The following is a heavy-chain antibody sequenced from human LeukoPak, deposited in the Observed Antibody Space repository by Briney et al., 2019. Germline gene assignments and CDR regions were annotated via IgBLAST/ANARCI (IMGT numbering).Heavy chain of an antibody. CDR1: GFTFSSYA. V-gene: IGHV3-30-3*01. J-gene: IGHJ4*02. D-gene: IGHD3-16*01. Sequence: PGGSLRLSCAASGFTFSSYAMHWVRQAPGKGLEWVAVISYDGSNKYYADSVKGRFTISRDNSKNTLYLQMNSLRAEDTAVYYCAREGWGYYFDYWGQGTLVTVSS. CDR2: ISYDGSNK. CDR3: AREGWGYYFDY.